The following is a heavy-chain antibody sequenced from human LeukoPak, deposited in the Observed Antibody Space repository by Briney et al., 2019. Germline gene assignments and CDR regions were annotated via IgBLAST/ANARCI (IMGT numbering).Heavy chain of an antibody. CDR2: IYYSGST. D-gene: IGHD1-26*01. Sequence: KPSETLSLTCTVSGGSISSYYWSWIRQPPGKGQEWIGYIYYSGSTNYNPSLKSRVTMSVDTSKNQFSLKLSSVTAADTAVYYCARDRGGSYYVYDYWGQGTLVTVSS. CDR1: GGSISSYY. CDR3: ARDRGGSYYVYDY. J-gene: IGHJ4*02. V-gene: IGHV4-59*01.